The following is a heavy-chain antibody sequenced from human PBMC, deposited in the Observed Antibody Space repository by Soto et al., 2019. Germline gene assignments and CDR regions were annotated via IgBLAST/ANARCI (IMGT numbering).Heavy chain of an antibody. CDR1: GFTFSSYG. CDR3: ARDLYNSSGQEIDY. J-gene: IGHJ4*02. CDR2: IWYDGSNK. Sequence: GGSLRLSCAASGFTFSSYGMHWVRQAPGKGLEWVAVIWYDGSNKYYADSVKGRFTISRDNSKNTLYLQMNSLRAEDTAVYYCARDLYNSSGQEIDYWGQGTLVTVSS. V-gene: IGHV3-33*01. D-gene: IGHD3-22*01.